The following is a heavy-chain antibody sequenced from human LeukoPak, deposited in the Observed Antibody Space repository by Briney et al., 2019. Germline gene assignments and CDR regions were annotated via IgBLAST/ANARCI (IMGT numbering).Heavy chain of an antibody. J-gene: IGHJ3*02. CDR2: IYYSGST. CDR3: ARRPLEWLCDAFDI. Sequence: NPSETLSLTCTVSGGSISSSSYYWGWIRQPPGKGLEWIGSIYYSGSTYYNPSLKSRVTISVDTSKNQFSLKLSSVTAADTAVYYCARRPLEWLCDAFDIWGQGTMVTVSS. V-gene: IGHV4-39*01. D-gene: IGHD3-3*01. CDR1: GGSISSSSYY.